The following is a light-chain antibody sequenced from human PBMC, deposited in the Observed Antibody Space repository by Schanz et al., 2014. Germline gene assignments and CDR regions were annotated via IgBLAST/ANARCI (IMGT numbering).Light chain of an antibody. J-gene: IGLJ2*01. CDR3: QSYDSSPVV. CDR1: SSDVGGYNY. CDR2: EVS. Sequence: QSALTQPPSASGSPGQSVTISCTGTSSDVGGYNYVSWYQQHPGKAPQLMIYEVSKRPSGVPDRFSGSKSGTSASLAITGLHTEDEADYYCQSYDSSPVVFGGGTKLTVL. V-gene: IGLV2-8*01.